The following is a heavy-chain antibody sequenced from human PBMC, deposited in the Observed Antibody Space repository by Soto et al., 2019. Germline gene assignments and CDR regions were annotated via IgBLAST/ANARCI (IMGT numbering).Heavy chain of an antibody. V-gene: IGHV3-23*01. D-gene: IGHD6-19*01. CDR2: ISGSGGST. J-gene: IGHJ4*02. CDR3: AKVKYSSGWYGGDYFDY. Sequence: GGSLRLSCAASGFTFSSYAMSWVRQAPGKGLEWVSAISGSGGSTYYADSVKGRFTISRDNSKNTLYLQMNSLRAEDTAVYYCAKVKYSSGWYGGDYFDYWGQGTLVTVSS. CDR1: GFTFSSYA.